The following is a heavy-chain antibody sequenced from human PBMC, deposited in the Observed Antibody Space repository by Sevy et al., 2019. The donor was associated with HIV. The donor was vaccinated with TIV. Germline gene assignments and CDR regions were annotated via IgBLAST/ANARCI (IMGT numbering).Heavy chain of an antibody. V-gene: IGHV3-30*18. CDR3: AKRDLNHQFLLDF. D-gene: IGHD2-21*01. J-gene: IGHJ4*02. CDR1: GFTFDRYF. Sequence: GGSLRLSRAASGFTFDRYFMHWVRQAPGKGLEWLAVISGDGSDTSYADSLRGRFTISRDNSKNTLFLQMNRLGTEDTAVYFCAKRDLNHQFLLDFWGQGTLVTVSS. CDR2: ISGDGSDT.